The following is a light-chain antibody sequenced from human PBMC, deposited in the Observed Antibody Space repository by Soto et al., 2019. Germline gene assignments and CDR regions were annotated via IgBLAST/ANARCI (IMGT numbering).Light chain of an antibody. J-gene: IGLJ2*01. CDR1: SSDVGGYNY. CDR2: EVS. Sequence: QSALTQPASVSGSPGQSITISCTGTSSDVGGYNYVSWYQQHPGKAPKLMIYEVSNRPSGVSNRFSGSKSGNTASLTISGLQAEDGADYYCSSYTSSSTVVFGGGTKLPVL. V-gene: IGLV2-14*01. CDR3: SSYTSSSTVV.